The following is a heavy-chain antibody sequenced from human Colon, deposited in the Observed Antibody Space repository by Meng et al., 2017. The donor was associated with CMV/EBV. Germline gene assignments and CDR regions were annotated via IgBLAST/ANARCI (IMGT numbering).Heavy chain of an antibody. CDR2: ISADKRYT. Sequence: QVQLVQSGADGKKPGAAVKVYCKTSGYVFDLYGISWVRQAPGQGLEWMGWISADKRYTSYAQNLQGRVTMTTDASTSTAYMELRGLRSNDTAVYYCARVYEYSSSWGSDYWGQGTLVTVSS. D-gene: IGHD6-6*01. V-gene: IGHV1-18*01. CDR1: GYVFDLYG. J-gene: IGHJ4*02. CDR3: ARVYEYSSSWGSDY.